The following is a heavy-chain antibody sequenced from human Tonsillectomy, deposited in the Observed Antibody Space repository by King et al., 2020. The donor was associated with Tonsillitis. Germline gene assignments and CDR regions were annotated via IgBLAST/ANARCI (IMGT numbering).Heavy chain of an antibody. CDR1: GFTFSSYA. V-gene: IGHV3-23*04. CDR3: AKDLRSTMVRGVYHAFDI. J-gene: IGHJ3*02. Sequence: VQLVESGGGLVQPGGSLRLSCAASGFTFSSYAMSWVRQAPGKGLEWVSAISGSGGSTYYADSVKGRFTISRDNSKNKLYLQMNSLRAEDTAVYYCAKDLRSTMVRGVYHAFDIWGQGTMVTVSS. CDR2: ISGSGGST. D-gene: IGHD3-10*01.